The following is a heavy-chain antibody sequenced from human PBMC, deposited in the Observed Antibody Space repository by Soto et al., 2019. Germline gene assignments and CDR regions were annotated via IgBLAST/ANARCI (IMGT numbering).Heavy chain of an antibody. D-gene: IGHD6-6*01. V-gene: IGHV4-30-2*01. Sequence: QLQLQESGSGLVKPSQTLSLTCAVSGGSISSGGSFWSWIRQPPGKGLEWIGYIYHSGSTYYNPSLKCRVTISVDRSKNQFSLKLSSVTAADTAVYYCAGGIAARPLGYWGQGTLVTVSS. CDR3: AGGIAARPLGY. J-gene: IGHJ4*02. CDR1: GGSISSGGSF. CDR2: IYHSGST.